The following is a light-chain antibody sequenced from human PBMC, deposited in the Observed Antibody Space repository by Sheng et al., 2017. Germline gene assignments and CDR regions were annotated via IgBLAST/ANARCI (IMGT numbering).Light chain of an antibody. CDR3: SSYTSSSTYV. V-gene: IGLV2-14*03. CDR1: SSDVGGYNY. CDR2: VVH. J-gene: IGLJ1*01. Sequence: QSALTQPASVSGSPGQSITISCTGTSSDVGGYNYVSWYQQHPGNAPKLMIFVVHNRPSGVSNRFSGSKSGNTASLTISGLQAEDEADYYCSSYTSSSTYVFGSGTKVTVL.